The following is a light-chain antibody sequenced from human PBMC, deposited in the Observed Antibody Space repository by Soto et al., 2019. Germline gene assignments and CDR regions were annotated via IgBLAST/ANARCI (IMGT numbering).Light chain of an antibody. V-gene: IGLV2-11*01. CDR1: SIDVGDSDF. CDR3: SSFAATHTYI. CDR2: VVT. Sequence: QSVLTQPRSVSGSPGQSVTISCTGTSIDVGDSDFVSWYQQHPGKAPKLMIYVVTKRPSGVPDRFSGSKSGNTASLTISGLLDEDEADYYCSSFAATHTYIFGTGTKSPS. J-gene: IGLJ1*01.